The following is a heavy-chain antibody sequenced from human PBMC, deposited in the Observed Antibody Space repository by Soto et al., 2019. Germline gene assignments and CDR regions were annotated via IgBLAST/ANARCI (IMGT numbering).Heavy chain of an antibody. J-gene: IGHJ4*02. CDR1: GGSISSGGYY. CDR2: IYYSGST. Sequence: SETLSLTCTVSGGSISSGGYYWSWIRQHPGKGLGWIGYIYYSGSTYYNPSLKSRVTISVDTSKNQFSLKLSSVTAADTAVYYCARAITIFGVVIPGLVYYFDYWGQGTLVTVSS. V-gene: IGHV4-31*03. CDR3: ARAITIFGVVIPGLVYYFDY. D-gene: IGHD3-3*01.